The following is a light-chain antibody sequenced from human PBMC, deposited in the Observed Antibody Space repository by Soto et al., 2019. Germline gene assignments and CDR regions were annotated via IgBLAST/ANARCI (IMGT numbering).Light chain of an antibody. CDR2: DVS. J-gene: IGLJ2*01. Sequence: SALTQPASVSGSPGQSITISCTGTSSDVGGYNYVSWYQQHPGKAPKLMIYDVSNRPSGVSNRFSGSKSGNTASLTISGLQAEDEADYYCSSYTSSSPHVVFGGGTKGTVL. CDR1: SSDVGGYNY. V-gene: IGLV2-14*01. CDR3: SSYTSSSPHVV.